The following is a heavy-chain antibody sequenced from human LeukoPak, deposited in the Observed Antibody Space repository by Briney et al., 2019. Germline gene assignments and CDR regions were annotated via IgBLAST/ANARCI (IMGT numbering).Heavy chain of an antibody. D-gene: IGHD3-22*01. CDR3: ARTSDTSGRLYWYFDL. V-gene: IGHV3-74*01. CDR1: GFSFSSTW. Sequence: GGSLRLSCAASGFSFSSTWMHWVRQVPGKGLVWVSRINSDGSTIYADSVKGRFTISRDNAKNSLYLQMNSLRAEDTAVYYCARTSDTSGRLYWYFDLWGRGTLVTVSS. CDR2: INSDGST. J-gene: IGHJ2*01.